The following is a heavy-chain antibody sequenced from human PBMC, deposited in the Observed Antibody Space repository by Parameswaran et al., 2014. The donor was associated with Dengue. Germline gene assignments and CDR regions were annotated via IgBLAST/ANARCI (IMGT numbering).Heavy chain of an antibody. D-gene: IGHD3-22*01. CDR2: INHSGST. J-gene: IGHJ4*02. CDR3: ARVTYYYDSSGYSRYYFDY. V-gene: IGHV4-34*01. Sequence: RWIRQPPGKGLEWIGEINHSGSTNYNPSLKSRVTISVDTSKNQFSLKLSSVTAADTAVYYCARVTYYYDSSGYSRYYFDYWGQGTLVTVSS.